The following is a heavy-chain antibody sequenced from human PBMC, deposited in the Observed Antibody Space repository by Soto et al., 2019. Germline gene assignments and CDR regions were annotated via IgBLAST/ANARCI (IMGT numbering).Heavy chain of an antibody. D-gene: IGHD3-10*01. Sequence: PSETLSLTCAVSGGSISSSSYYWGWIRQPPGKGLEWIGSIYYSGSTYYNPSLKSRVTISVDTSKNQSSLKLSSVTAADTAVYYCARPGSGSSDAFDIWGQGTMVTVSS. CDR2: IYYSGST. CDR1: GGSISSSSYY. V-gene: IGHV4-39*01. J-gene: IGHJ3*02. CDR3: ARPGSGSSDAFDI.